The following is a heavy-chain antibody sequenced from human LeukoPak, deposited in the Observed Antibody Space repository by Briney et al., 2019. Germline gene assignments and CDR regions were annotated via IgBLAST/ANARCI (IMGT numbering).Heavy chain of an antibody. Sequence: GASVKVSCKASGYTFTGYYMHWVRQAPGQGLEWMGWINPNSGGTNYAQKFQGRVTMTRDTSISTAYMELSRLRSDDTAAYYCARNRESLGSYTQPFDPWGQGTLVTVSS. CDR1: GYTFTGYY. V-gene: IGHV1-2*02. CDR2: INPNSGGT. D-gene: IGHD1-26*01. CDR3: ARNRESLGSYTQPFDP. J-gene: IGHJ5*02.